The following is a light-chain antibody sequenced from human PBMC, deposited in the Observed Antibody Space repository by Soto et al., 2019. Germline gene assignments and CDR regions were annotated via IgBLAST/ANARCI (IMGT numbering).Light chain of an antibody. CDR2: GAS. Sequence: EIVLTQSPGTLSLSPGQTATLSCRASQSVSSSYLAWYQQRPGQAPRLLIYGASSRATGISDRFSGSGSGTDFTLSISRLEPEDFAVYYCQQYSNLWTFGQGTKVDIK. J-gene: IGKJ1*01. CDR1: QSVSSSY. CDR3: QQYSNLWT. V-gene: IGKV3-20*01.